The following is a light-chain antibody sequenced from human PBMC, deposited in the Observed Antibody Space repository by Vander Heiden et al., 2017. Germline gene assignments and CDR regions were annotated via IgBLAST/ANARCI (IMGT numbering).Light chain of an antibody. V-gene: IGKV2-28*01. CDR1: QSLLNGNGQKS. J-gene: IGKJ1*01. CDR3: MQALQTPQT. CDR2: FCS. Sequence: DIGMTQSTLAWPVTRGEPGSTSCRSRQSLLNGNGQKSLDCYLQKPGRSPQLLIYFCSNRVAGVPDRFSGSGSGTDFTLKITGVEAEDVEVYYCMQALQTPQTFGQGTKVEIK.